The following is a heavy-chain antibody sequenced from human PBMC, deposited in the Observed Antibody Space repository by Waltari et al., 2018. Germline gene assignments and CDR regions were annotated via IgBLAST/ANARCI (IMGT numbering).Heavy chain of an antibody. D-gene: IGHD2-2*01. J-gene: IGHJ4*02. CDR1: GYSISSGYY. Sequence: QVQLQESGPGLVKPSETLSLTFAVSGYSISSGYYSSWIRKTPGHGQEWVGSIYHSGSTYDNPSLNSRVTISVDTSKNQFSLKLSSVTAADTAVYYCARVGPPEEGYCSSTSCYHFDYWGQGTLVTVSS. CDR2: IYHSGST. CDR3: ARVGPPEEGYCSSTSCYHFDY. V-gene: IGHV4-38-2*01.